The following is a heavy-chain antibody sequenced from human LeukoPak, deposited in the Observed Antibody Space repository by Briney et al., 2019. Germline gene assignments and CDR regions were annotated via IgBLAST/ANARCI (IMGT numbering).Heavy chain of an antibody. CDR3: ARVRPCTTATCYRWFDP. CDR2: INPNSGGT. V-gene: IGHV1-2*02. D-gene: IGHD2-2*01. Sequence: GASVKVSCKASGYTFLDYYMHWVRQAPGQGLEWMGWINPNSGGTNYAQKFQGRVTVTRDTSISTVYMDLSGLSSDDTAMYYCARVRPCTTATCYRWFDPWGQGTLVTVPS. J-gene: IGHJ5*02. CDR1: GYTFLDYY.